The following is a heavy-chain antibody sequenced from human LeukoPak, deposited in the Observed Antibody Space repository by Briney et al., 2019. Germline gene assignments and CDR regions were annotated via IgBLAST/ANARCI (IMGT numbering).Heavy chain of an antibody. J-gene: IGHJ4*02. Sequence: GGSVRLSCAASGFTFSSYAMSWVRQTPGKGLEWVSAISGSGGSTYYADSVKGRFTISRDNSKNTLYLQMNSLRAEDTAVYYCAKVRGYSYDNDYWGQGTLVTVSS. V-gene: IGHV3-23*01. CDR3: AKVRGYSYDNDY. CDR1: GFTFSSYA. D-gene: IGHD5-18*01. CDR2: ISGSGGST.